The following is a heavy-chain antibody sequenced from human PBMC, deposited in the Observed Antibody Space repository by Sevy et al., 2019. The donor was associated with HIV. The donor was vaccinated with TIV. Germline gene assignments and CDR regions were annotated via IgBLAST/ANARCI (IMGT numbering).Heavy chain of an antibody. D-gene: IGHD1-26*01. Sequence: GGSLRLSCVGSGFTFSGRWMSWVRQPTGKGLEWMANIKEDESQKYYVDSAKGRFTISRDNDKNSLYLQMNSLRDEDTAVYYCATYGPDATFDNWGQGTLVTVSS. CDR1: GFTFSGRW. CDR3: ATYGPDATFDN. CDR2: IKEDESQK. J-gene: IGHJ4*02. V-gene: IGHV3-7*01.